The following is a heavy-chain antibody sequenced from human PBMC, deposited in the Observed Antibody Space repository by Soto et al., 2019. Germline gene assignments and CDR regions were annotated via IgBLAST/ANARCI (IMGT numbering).Heavy chain of an antibody. CDR1: GYTFTSYD. CDR2: MNTNSGNT. J-gene: IGHJ6*03. CDR3: ARGPGSWYSYYMDV. V-gene: IGHV1-8*01. D-gene: IGHD6-13*01. Sequence: QVQLVQSGAEVKKPGASVKVSCKASGYTFTSYDINWVRQATGQGLEWMGWMNTNSGNTGYSQKFQGRVTMTRQTSISTAYMELSSLRSEDTAVYYCARGPGSWYSYYMDVWGKGTTVTVSS.